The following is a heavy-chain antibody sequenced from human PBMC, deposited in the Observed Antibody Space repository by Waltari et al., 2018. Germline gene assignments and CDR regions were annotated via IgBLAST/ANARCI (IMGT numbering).Heavy chain of an antibody. CDR1: GGSISSYY. Sequence: QVQLQESGPGLVKPSETLSLTCTVSGGSISSYYWSWIRQTAGKGLEWIGRIYTSGSTNYNPSLKSRVTMSVDTSKNQFSLKLSSVTAADTAVYYCAREPRSGSRRYYYMDVWGKGTTVTISS. CDR2: IYTSGST. CDR3: AREPRSGSRRYYYMDV. V-gene: IGHV4-4*07. D-gene: IGHD1-26*01. J-gene: IGHJ6*03.